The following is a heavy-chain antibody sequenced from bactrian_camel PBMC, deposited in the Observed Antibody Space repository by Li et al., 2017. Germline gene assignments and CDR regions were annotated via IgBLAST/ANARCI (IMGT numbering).Heavy chain of an antibody. Sequence: QLVESGGGSVQAGGSLRLSCTASGATYSKHCMGWYRQAPGKNREGVATVDADGFASYTDSVKGRFTISRDNGKNTVYLQMNSPKSEDTALYYCASDFGPFYLDYDVSPYRPYEDNYWGQGTQVTVS. CDR3: ASDFGPFYLDYDVSPYRPYEDNY. V-gene: IGHV3S53*01. CDR1: GATYSKHC. D-gene: IGHD4*01. CDR2: VDADGFA. J-gene: IGHJ4*01.